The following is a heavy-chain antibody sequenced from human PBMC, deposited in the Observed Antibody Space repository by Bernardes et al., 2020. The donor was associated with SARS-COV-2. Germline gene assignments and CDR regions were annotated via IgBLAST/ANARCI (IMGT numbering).Heavy chain of an antibody. J-gene: IGHJ4*02. CDR2: VYRGGGT. D-gene: IGHD2-2*01. V-gene: IGHV3-66*04. CDR1: EFTFSNNY. CDR3: ARRFTTSWAHDK. Sequence: GGSLRLSCAASEFTFSNNYMSWVRQAPGRGLEWVSIVYRGGGTYYADSVKGRFTISRDNSKNTLYLQMNSLRAEDTAVYYCARRFTTSWAHDKWGQGTLVTVSS.